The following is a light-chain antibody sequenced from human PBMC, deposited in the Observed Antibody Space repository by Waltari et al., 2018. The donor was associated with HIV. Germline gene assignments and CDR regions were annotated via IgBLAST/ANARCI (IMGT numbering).Light chain of an antibody. Sequence: QSVLIQPPSPSGTPGQSVTISCSGSNSTLGSNYVYWYQQLPGTAPKLLIYRNDQRPSGVPDRFSGSKSGTSASLAISGLRSEDEADYYCAAWDDSLSGPVFGGGTKVTVL. CDR2: RND. J-gene: IGLJ2*01. CDR1: NSTLGSNY. V-gene: IGLV1-47*01. CDR3: AAWDDSLSGPV.